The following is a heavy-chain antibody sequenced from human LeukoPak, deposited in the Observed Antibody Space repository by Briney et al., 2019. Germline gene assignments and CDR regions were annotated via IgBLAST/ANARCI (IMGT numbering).Heavy chain of an antibody. J-gene: IGHJ4*02. CDR2: ISSISSTI. CDR1: GFTFSSYS. Sequence: GGSLRLSCAASGFTFSSYSMNWVRQAPGKGLEWVSYISSISSTIYYADSVKGRFTISRDNAKNTLYLQMNSLRAEDTAVYYCARGATYAYYQDYWGQGTLVTVSS. CDR3: ARGATYAYYQDY. V-gene: IGHV3-48*04. D-gene: IGHD1-26*01.